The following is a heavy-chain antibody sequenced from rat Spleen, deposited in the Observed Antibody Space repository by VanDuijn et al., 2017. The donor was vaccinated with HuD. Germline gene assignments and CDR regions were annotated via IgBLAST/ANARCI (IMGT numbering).Heavy chain of an antibody. D-gene: IGHD1-10*01. V-gene: IGHV5S10*01. CDR3: TSTGSNYRNWFAN. CDR2: IFYDGSRT. Sequence: EVQLVESGGGLVQPGRSLKLSCAASGFTFSNYYMAWVCQAPKKGLEWVATIFYDGSRTYYRDSVMARFTISRDNAKSTQYLKIDSLSSDDTAIYYCTSTGSNYRNWFANWGQGTLVTVSS. J-gene: IGHJ3*01. CDR1: GFTFSNYY.